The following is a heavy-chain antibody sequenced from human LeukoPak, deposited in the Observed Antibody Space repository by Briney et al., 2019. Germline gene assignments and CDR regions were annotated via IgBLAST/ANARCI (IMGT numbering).Heavy chain of an antibody. CDR1: GFTFSSYW. J-gene: IGHJ6*02. CDR3: TRDLMDYDVSTGLHHYYMDV. CDR2: VNGDGRNI. Sequence: GGSLRLSCVASGFTFSSYWMHWVRQDPRKGLVWVSRVNGDGRNINYADSVRGRFTISRDNAKNTLYLQMNTLRVEDTAVYYCTRDLMDYDVSTGLHHYYMDVWGQGTTVTVSS. V-gene: IGHV3-74*01. D-gene: IGHD3-9*01.